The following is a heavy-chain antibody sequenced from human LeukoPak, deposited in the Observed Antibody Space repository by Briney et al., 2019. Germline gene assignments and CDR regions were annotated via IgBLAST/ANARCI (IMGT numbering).Heavy chain of an antibody. CDR2: INPSDGFT. CDR1: GYTFTSYY. Sequence: ASVKVSCKASGYTFTSYYMHWVRQAPGQGLEWMGIINPSDGFTSYAQNFQGRVTLTRDTSTSTVYMELSSLRSEDTVVYYCARANDSSGYYYGYWGQGTHVTVSS. V-gene: IGHV1-46*01. D-gene: IGHD3-22*01. J-gene: IGHJ4*02. CDR3: ARANDSSGYYYGY.